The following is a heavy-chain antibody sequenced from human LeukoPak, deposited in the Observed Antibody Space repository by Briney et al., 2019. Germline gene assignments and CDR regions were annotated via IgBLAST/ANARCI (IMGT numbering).Heavy chain of an antibody. V-gene: IGHV3-48*01. CDR2: IGSVGTTR. J-gene: IGHJ5*02. CDR3: ARDNAQYGNWFDP. D-gene: IGHD2/OR15-2a*01. Sequence: PGGPLRHSCAASGFTFRRYSMNWVRQAPRKGLEWVSYIGSVGTTRYYADSVRGRFTISRDNAKSSLYLQMNSLRAEDTAVYYCARDNAQYGNWFDPWGQGTLVTVSS. CDR1: GFTFRRYS.